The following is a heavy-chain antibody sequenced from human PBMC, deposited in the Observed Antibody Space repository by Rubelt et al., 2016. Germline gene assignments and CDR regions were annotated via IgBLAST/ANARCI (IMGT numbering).Heavy chain of an antibody. D-gene: IGHD1-26*01. CDR1: GGSISSYY. CDR2: IYYSGSP. CDR3: ARRWGQNWLDP. Sequence: QVQLQESGPGLVKPSETLSLTCTVSGGSISSYYWSWIRQPPGKGLEWIGYIYYSGSPNYNPSLKRRVTISLDTSKNQFSLKLTSGTAADTAVYYCARRWGQNWLDPWGQGTLVTVSS. J-gene: IGHJ5*02. V-gene: IGHV4-59*08.